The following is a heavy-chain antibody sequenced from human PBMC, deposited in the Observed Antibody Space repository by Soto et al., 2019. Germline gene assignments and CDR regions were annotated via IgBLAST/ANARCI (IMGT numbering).Heavy chain of an antibody. Sequence: GGSLRLSCVASGFTFSSYSMGWVRQAPGKGLEWVSGFRAGGDDGTTYYADSVKGRFTISRDNSKNTLFLQMNSLRAEDTAIYYCAKKVNSGSGSQYFDYFGQGTLVTVSS. CDR3: AKKVNSGSGSQYFDY. D-gene: IGHD3-10*01. CDR2: FRAGGDDGTT. J-gene: IGHJ4*02. CDR1: GFTFSSYS. V-gene: IGHV3-23*01.